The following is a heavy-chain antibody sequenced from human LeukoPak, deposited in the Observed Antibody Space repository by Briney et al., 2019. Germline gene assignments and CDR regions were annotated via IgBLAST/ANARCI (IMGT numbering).Heavy chain of an antibody. CDR3: TTEPDSSGWFGVDY. Sequence: SGGSLRLSCAASGFTVSSNYMSWVRQAPGKGLEWVGRIKSKSDGGTAAYAAPLKGRFTISRDDSKNMLFLEMNGLRTEDTAVYYCTTEPDSSGWFGVDYWGQGIMVTVSS. J-gene: IGHJ4*02. V-gene: IGHV3-15*01. CDR1: GFTVSSNY. D-gene: IGHD6-19*01. CDR2: IKSKSDGGTA.